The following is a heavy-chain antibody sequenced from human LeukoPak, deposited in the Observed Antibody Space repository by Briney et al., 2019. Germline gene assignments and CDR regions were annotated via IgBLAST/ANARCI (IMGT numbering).Heavy chain of an antibody. Sequence: ASVKVSCEASGYSFTTYGISWVRQAPGQGLEWMGWISGYNDNTKYAQKFQGRVTLTTDTSTSTAYMELRSLRSDDTAIYYCARIYCSGTNCYSVDYWGQGTLVTVSA. V-gene: IGHV1-18*01. CDR3: ARIYCSGTNCYSVDY. CDR2: ISGYNDNT. CDR1: GYSFTTYG. D-gene: IGHD2-2*01. J-gene: IGHJ4*02.